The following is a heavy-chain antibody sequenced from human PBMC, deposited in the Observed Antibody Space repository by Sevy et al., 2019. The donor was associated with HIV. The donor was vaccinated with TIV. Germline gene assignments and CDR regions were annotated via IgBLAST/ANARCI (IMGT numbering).Heavy chain of an antibody. J-gene: IGHJ4*02. CDR3: GYSEYGYYYDF. Sequence: GGSLRLSCGASGFIFSNAWMSWVRQAPGKGLEWVGRIKSKADGGTPDYAAPVKGTFTISRDESINTLYLQMNSLRTDDTAVYYCGYSEYGYYYDFWGQGTLVTVSS. CDR1: GFIFSNAW. CDR2: IKSKADGGTP. D-gene: IGHD1-26*01. V-gene: IGHV3-15*01.